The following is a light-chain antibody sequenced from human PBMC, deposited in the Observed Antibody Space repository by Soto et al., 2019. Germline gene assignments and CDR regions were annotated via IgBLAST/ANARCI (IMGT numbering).Light chain of an antibody. Sequence: EIVLTQSPGTLSLSPGERATLSCRASQSVSSSYLAWYQQKPGQAPRLLIYGASRRATGIPDRFSGSGSVTDFTLTISRLEPEDFAVYYCQQYGSSPPYTFGQGTKLEIK. V-gene: IGKV3-20*01. CDR2: GAS. J-gene: IGKJ2*01. CDR1: QSVSSSY. CDR3: QQYGSSPPYT.